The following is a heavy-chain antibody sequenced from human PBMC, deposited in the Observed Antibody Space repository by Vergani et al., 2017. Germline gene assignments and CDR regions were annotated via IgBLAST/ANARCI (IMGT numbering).Heavy chain of an antibody. Sequence: EVQLMESGGGLVKPGGSLRLSCAASGFTFSNAWMSWVRQAPGKGLEWVGLIKSKTDGGTTDYAGPVKGRFTLSREDSKNTLYLQMNSLKTEDTAVDYCTTDHQWEPQQRDYWGQGTLVTVSS. CDR1: GFTFSNAW. J-gene: IGHJ4*02. CDR3: TTDHQWEPQQRDY. V-gene: IGHV3-15*01. D-gene: IGHD1-26*01. CDR2: IKSKTDGGTT.